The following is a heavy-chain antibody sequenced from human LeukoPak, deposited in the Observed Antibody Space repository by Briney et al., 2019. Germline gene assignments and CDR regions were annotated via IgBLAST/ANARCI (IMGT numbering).Heavy chain of an antibody. J-gene: IGHJ4*02. CDR1: GGSISSGGYS. V-gene: IGHV4-30-4*07. Sequence: SQTLSLTCAVSGGSISSGGYSWSWIRQPPGKGLEWIGYIYYSGSTYYNPSLKSRVTISIDTSKDQFSLKLSSVTAADTAVYYCASESMVTRFDYWGQGTLVTVSS. D-gene: IGHD4/OR15-4a*01. CDR2: IYYSGST. CDR3: ASESMVTRFDY.